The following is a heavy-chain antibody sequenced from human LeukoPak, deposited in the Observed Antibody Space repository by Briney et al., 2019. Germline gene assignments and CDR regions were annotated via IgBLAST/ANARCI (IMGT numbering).Heavy chain of an antibody. CDR2: ISSSGSTI. CDR3: ARQSIVVVPAEIDY. V-gene: IGHV3-48*03. Sequence: PGGSLRPSCAASGFTFSSYEMNWVRQAPGKGLEWVSYISSSGSTIYYADSVKGRFTISRDNAKNSLYLQMNSLRAEDTAVYYCARQSIVVVPAEIDYWGQGTLVTVSS. CDR1: GFTFSSYE. D-gene: IGHD2-2*01. J-gene: IGHJ4*02.